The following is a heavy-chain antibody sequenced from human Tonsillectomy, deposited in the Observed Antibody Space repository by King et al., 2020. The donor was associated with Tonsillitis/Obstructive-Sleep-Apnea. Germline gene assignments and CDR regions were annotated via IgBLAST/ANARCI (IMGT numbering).Heavy chain of an antibody. V-gene: IGHV3-64D*06. D-gene: IGHD5-12*01. CDR3: VTVRAATTRDFDY. J-gene: IGHJ4*02. Sequence: VQLVESGGGLVQPGGSLRLSCSASGFTFSTYDMYWVRQAPGKGLEYVSTISNNGISTYYADSVKGRFTISRDNSKNTLYLQMSSLRTEDTAFYCCVTVRAATTRDFDYWGQGTLVTVSS. CDR2: ISNNGIST. CDR1: GFTFSTYD.